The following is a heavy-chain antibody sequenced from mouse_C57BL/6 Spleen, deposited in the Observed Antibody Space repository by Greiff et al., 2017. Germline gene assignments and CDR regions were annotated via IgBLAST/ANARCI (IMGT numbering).Heavy chain of an antibody. CDR2: INPSSGYT. Sequence: VQLQQSGAELAKPGASVKLSCKASGYTFTSYWMHWVKQRPGQGLEWIGYINPSSGYTKYNQKFKDKATLTADKSSSTAYMQLRILTDEDSAVYYCARGGAYDGYWFAYWGQGTLVTVSA. CDR3: ARGGAYDGYWFAY. V-gene: IGHV1-7*01. J-gene: IGHJ3*01. CDR1: GYTFTSYW. D-gene: IGHD2-3*01.